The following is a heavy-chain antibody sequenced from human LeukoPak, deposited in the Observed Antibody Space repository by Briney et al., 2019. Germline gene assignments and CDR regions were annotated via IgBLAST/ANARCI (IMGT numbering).Heavy chain of an antibody. J-gene: IGHJ5*02. Sequence: SQTLSLTCTVSGGSLSSGSYYWSWIRQPAGEGLEWIGRIYTSGSTNYNPSLKSRVTISVDTSKNQFSLKLSSVTAADTAVYYCARDRYSSPAGFDPWGQGTLVTVSS. D-gene: IGHD6-13*01. CDR3: ARDRYSSPAGFDP. CDR2: IYTSGST. CDR1: GGSLSSGSYY. V-gene: IGHV4-61*02.